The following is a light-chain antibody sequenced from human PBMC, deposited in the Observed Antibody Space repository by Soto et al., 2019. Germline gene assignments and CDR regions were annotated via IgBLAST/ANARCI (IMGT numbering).Light chain of an antibody. Sequence: QSALTQPPSASGSPGQSVTISCTGTSSDIGGYNYVSWYQQHPGKAPKLMINEVSKRPSGVPDRFSGSKSGNTASLTVSGLQAEYEADYYCSSYAGSNNRVFGGGTKLTVL. J-gene: IGLJ3*02. CDR2: EVS. V-gene: IGLV2-8*01. CDR1: SSDIGGYNY. CDR3: SSYAGSNNRV.